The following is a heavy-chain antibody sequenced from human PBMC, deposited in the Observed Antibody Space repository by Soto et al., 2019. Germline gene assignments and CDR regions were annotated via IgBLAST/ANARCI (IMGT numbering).Heavy chain of an antibody. Sequence: GGSLRLSCAASGFTFSSYGMHWVRQAPGKGLEWVAVIWYDGSNKYYADSVKGRFTISRDNSKNTLYLQMNSLRAEDTAVYYCARERQFFEQRPDAFDIWGQGTMVTVSS. CDR3: ARERQFFEQRPDAFDI. CDR1: GFTFSSYG. J-gene: IGHJ3*02. D-gene: IGHD3-3*01. CDR2: IWYDGSNK. V-gene: IGHV3-33*01.